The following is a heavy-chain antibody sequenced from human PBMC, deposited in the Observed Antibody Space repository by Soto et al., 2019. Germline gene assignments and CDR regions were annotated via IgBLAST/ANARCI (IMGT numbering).Heavy chain of an antibody. J-gene: IGHJ5*02. CDR1: GGSISSYD. V-gene: IGHV4-59*01. CDR2: IYYSGSS. CDR3: ARATGQWLANWFDP. D-gene: IGHD6-19*01. Sequence: PSETLSLTCTVSGGSISSYDWSWIRQPPGKRLAWIGYIYYSGSSNYNPSIKSRVTISVDPSKNQFSLKLSSVTAADTAVYYCARATGQWLANWFDPWGQGTLVTVSS.